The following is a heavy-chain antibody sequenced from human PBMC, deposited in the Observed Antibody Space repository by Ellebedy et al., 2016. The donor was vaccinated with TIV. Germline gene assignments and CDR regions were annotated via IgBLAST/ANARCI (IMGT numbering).Heavy chain of an antibody. CDR2: ISSSSTI. V-gene: IGHV3-48*01. D-gene: IGHD4-17*01. CDR1: GWTLSSYS. J-gene: IGHJ1*01. Sequence: GGSLRLXXAASGWTLSSYSMNWVRQAPGKGLEWVSYISSSSTIYYADSVKGRFTISRDNAKNSLYLQMNSLRAEDTAVYYCARDPDYGEAEYFQHWGQGTLVTVSS. CDR3: ARDPDYGEAEYFQH.